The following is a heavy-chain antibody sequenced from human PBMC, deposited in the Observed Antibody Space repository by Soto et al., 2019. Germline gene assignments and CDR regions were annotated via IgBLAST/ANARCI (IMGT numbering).Heavy chain of an antibody. J-gene: IGHJ6*02. D-gene: IGHD2-8*01. CDR1: GYSFTDYH. CDR2: INPKSGGT. V-gene: IGHV1-2*04. Sequence: ASVKGSCKASGYSFTDYHIYWVRQAPGQGLEWLGRINPKSGGTSTAQKFQGWVTMTRDRSISTVYMELTRLRSDDTAVYFCARGHSTDCSNGVCSFFYNHEMDVWGQGTTVTVSS. CDR3: ARGHSTDCSNGVCSFFYNHEMDV.